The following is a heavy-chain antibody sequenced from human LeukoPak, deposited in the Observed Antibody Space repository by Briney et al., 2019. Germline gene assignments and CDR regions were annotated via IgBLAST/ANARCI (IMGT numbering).Heavy chain of an antibody. D-gene: IGHD6-19*01. Sequence: SQTLSLTCAISGDSVSSNSAAWNWIRQSPSRGLEWLGRTYYRSKWYNDYAVSVKSRITINPDTSKNQFSLQLNSVTPEDTAVYYCARDRKGSSGWYVNNRFDPWGQGTLVTVSS. J-gene: IGHJ5*02. CDR3: ARDRKGSSGWYVNNRFDP. CDR2: TYYRSKWYN. CDR1: GDSVSSNSAA. V-gene: IGHV6-1*01.